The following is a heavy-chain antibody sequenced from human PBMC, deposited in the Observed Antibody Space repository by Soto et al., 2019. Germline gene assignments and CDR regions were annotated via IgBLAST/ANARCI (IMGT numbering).Heavy chain of an antibody. D-gene: IGHD3-9*01. Sequence: SETLSLTCTVSGVSISSIKYYWSWIRQPPGKGLEWIGSIYYSGSTYYNPSLKSRVTISVDTSKSQFSLNLRAVTAVDTAVYYCARYPSRQYFAWIPAFDYWGQGALVTVSS. CDR3: ARYPSRQYFAWIPAFDY. V-gene: IGHV4-39*01. J-gene: IGHJ4*02. CDR1: GVSISSIKYY. CDR2: IYYSGST.